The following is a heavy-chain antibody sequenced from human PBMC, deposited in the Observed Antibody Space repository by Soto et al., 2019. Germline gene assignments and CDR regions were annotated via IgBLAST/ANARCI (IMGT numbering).Heavy chain of an antibody. CDR1: GYTFTSYG. CDR2: ISAYNGNT. J-gene: IGHJ6*03. D-gene: IGHD2-2*01. V-gene: IGHV1-18*01. CDR3: ARVPDIVVVPAAIEEYYYYYMDV. Sequence: QVQLVQSGAEVKKPGASVKVSCKASGYTFTSYGISWVRQAPGQGLEWMGWISAYNGNTNYAQKLQGRVTMTTDTSTSTVYMELRSLRSDDTAVYYCARVPDIVVVPAAIEEYYYYYMDVWGKGTTVTVSS.